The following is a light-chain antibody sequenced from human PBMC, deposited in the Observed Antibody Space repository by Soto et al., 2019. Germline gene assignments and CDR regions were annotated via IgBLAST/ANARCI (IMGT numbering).Light chain of an antibody. V-gene: IGKV1-27*01. J-gene: IGKJ1*01. CDR3: QNYFSTPRT. CDR2: AAS. CDR1: QGISNY. Sequence: DIKMTQSPSSLSASVGDRVTITCRASQGISNYLAWYQQKPGKVPKLLIYAASTLHSGVPSRFSGSGSGTDFTLTISSLQTEDVATYYCQNYFSTPRTFGQGTKVDI.